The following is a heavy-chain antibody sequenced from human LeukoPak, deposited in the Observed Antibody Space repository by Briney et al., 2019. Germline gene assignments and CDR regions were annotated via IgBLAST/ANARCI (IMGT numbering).Heavy chain of an antibody. Sequence: SETLSLTCTVSGGSISSSSYYWGWIRQPPGKGLEWIGSIYYSGSTYYNPSLKSRVTISVDTSKNQFSLKLSSVTAADTAVYYCARGQPEIVVVVAARGGYLYWGQGTLVTVSS. CDR1: GGSISSSSYY. CDR2: IYYSGST. D-gene: IGHD2-15*01. J-gene: IGHJ4*02. CDR3: ARGQPEIVVVVAARGGYLY. V-gene: IGHV4-39*07.